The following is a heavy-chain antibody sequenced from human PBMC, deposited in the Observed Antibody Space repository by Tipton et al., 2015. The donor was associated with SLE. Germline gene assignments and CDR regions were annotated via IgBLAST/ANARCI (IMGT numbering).Heavy chain of an antibody. D-gene: IGHD6-6*01. Sequence: LRLSCTVSGGFISSGSYYWSWIRQPAGKGLEWIGRIYTSGSSKYNPSLRSRVTISVDMSKKQVSLRLTSVTAADTAVYFCARGKGIAGRPGDAFDIWGQGTVVTVSS. CDR2: IYTSGSS. V-gene: IGHV4-61*02. CDR1: GGFISSGSYY. J-gene: IGHJ3*02. CDR3: ARGKGIAGRPGDAFDI.